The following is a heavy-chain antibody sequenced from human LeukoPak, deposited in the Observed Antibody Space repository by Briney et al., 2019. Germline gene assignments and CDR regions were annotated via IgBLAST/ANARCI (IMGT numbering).Heavy chain of an antibody. CDR1: GGSVSSGSYY. D-gene: IGHD1-26*01. V-gene: IGHV4-61*01. CDR3: ARDRVRGSSNPYFDY. CDR2: IYYSGST. J-gene: IGHJ4*02. Sequence: SETLSLTCTVSGGSVSSGSYYWNWIRQPPGKGLEWIGYIYYSGSTNYNPSLESRVTTSVDTSKNQFSLKLSSVTAADTAVYYCARDRVRGSSNPYFDYWGQGTLVTVSS.